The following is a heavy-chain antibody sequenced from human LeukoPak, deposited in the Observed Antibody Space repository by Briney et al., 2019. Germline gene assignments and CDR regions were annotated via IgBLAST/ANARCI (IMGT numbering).Heavy chain of an antibody. CDR2: ISGSGGST. Sequence: GGSLRLSCAASGFTFSSYAMSWVRQAPGKGLEWVAAISGSGGSTYYADSVKGRFTISRDNSKNTLYLQMNSLRAEDTAVYYCAKVLGLDSSSPGAFDISGQGTMVTVSS. CDR1: GFTFSSYA. V-gene: IGHV3-23*01. J-gene: IGHJ3*02. CDR3: AKVLGLDSSSPGAFDI. D-gene: IGHD6-13*01.